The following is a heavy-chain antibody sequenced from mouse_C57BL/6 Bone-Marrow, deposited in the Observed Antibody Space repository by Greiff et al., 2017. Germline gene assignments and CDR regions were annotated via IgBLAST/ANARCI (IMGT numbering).Heavy chain of an antibody. V-gene: IGHV1-54*01. J-gene: IGHJ4*01. D-gene: IGHD1-1*01. CDR3: ARGTTVVYAMDY. CDR2: INPGSGGT. Sequence: QVQLQQSGAELVRPGTSVKVSCKASGYAFTNYLIEWVKQRPGQGLEWIGVINPGSGGTNYNEKFKGKATLTADKSSSTAYMQLSSLTSEDSAVYFCARGTTVVYAMDYWGKGTSVTVSS. CDR1: GYAFTNYL.